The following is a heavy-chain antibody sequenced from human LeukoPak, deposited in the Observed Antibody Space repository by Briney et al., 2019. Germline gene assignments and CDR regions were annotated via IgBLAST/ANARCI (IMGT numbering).Heavy chain of an antibody. J-gene: IGHJ6*03. CDR2: IYTSGST. D-gene: IGHD3-3*01. Sequence: SETLSLTCTVSGGSISSGSYYWSWIRQPAGKGLEWIGRIYTSGSTNYNPSLKSRVTISVDTSKNQFSLKLSSVTAADTAVYYCARGYDFWSGYRYFYYYYYKDVWGKGTTVTVSS. CDR3: ARGYDFWSGYRYFYYYYYKDV. V-gene: IGHV4-61*02. CDR1: GGSISSGSYY.